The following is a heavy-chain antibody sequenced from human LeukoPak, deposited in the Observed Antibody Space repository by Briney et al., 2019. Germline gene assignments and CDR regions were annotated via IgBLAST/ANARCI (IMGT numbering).Heavy chain of an antibody. CDR1: GYSFTNYG. Sequence: ASVKVSCKASGYSFTNYGVAWVRQAPGQGPEWMGWISAKNGNANYAQQFQGRVTMTRETSTNTAYMELRSLRSDDTAVYYCARDLNGGLIGYWGQGTLVTVSS. J-gene: IGHJ4*02. V-gene: IGHV1-18*01. CDR3: ARDLNGGLIGY. D-gene: IGHD2-8*01. CDR2: ISAKNGNA.